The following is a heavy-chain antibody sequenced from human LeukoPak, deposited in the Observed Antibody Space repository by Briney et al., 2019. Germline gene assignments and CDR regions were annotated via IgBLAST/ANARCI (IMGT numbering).Heavy chain of an antibody. CDR3: AKDLMSIRALIPWDH. J-gene: IGHJ4*02. CDR1: GFTFSDFG. V-gene: IGHV3-30*02. CDR2: IRNDGDVI. D-gene: IGHD2-21*01. Sequence: PWGSLRLSCAASGFTFSDFGMQWVRQAPGKGLEWVAFIRNDGDVIYYPDSVKGRFTISRDNSKNTVYLELNSLRVEDTAVYYCAKDLMSIRALIPWDHWGQGTLVTVSS.